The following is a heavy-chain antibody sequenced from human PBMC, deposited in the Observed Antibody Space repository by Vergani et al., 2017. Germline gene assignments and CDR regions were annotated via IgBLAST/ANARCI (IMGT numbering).Heavy chain of an antibody. CDR3: ASGYCSSTSGRYYFDY. J-gene: IGHJ4*02. CDR1: GGSISSGDYY. D-gene: IGHD2-2*03. V-gene: IGHV4-30-4*08. Sequence: QVQLEESGPGLVKPSQTLSLTCTVSGGSISSGDYYWSWIRQPPGKGLEWIGYIYYSGSTYYNPSLKSRVTISVDTSKNQFSLKLSSVTAADTAVYYCASGYCSSTSGRYYFDYWGQGTLVTVSS. CDR2: IYYSGST.